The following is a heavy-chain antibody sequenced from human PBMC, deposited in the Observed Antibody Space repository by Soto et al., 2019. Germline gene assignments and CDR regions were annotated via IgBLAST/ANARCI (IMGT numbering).Heavy chain of an antibody. V-gene: IGHV3-48*01. D-gene: IGHD5-18*01. J-gene: IGHJ4*02. CDR2: ISTTSGTR. Sequence: GGSLRLSCAASGFTLSSNNMNWVRQAPGKGLEWVSYISTTSGTRFYADSVKGRFTISRDNAKNSLYLQLNSLRVEDTAVYYCARVKSGYSYGYNDYWGQGTVVTVSS. CDR1: GFTLSSNN. CDR3: ARVKSGYSYGYNDY.